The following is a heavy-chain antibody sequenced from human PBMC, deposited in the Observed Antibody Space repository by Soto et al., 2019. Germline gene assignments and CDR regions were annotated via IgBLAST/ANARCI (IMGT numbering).Heavy chain of an antibody. D-gene: IGHD3-22*01. Sequence: EVQLVESGGGLVQPGGSLRLSCAASGFTFDDYAMHWVRQAPGKGLEWVSGISWNSGSIDYADSVKGRFTISRDNAKNSLYLQMNSLRAEDTAVYYCARDDYYDSSNWFDPWGQGTLVTVSS. CDR2: ISWNSGSI. V-gene: IGHV3-9*01. J-gene: IGHJ5*02. CDR1: GFTFDDYA. CDR3: ARDDYYDSSNWFDP.